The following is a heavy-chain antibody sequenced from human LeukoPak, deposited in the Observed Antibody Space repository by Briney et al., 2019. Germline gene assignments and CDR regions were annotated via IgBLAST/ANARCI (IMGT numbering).Heavy chain of an antibody. CDR1: GGSFSGYY. V-gene: IGHV4-34*01. Sequence: SETLSLTCAVYGGSFSGYYWSWIRQPPGKGLEWLGEINHSGSTNYNPSLKSRVTISVDTSKNQFSLKLSSVTAADTAVYYCARGTTYYDILTGYPFFDYWGQGTLVTVSS. CDR3: ARGTTYYDILTGYPFFDY. J-gene: IGHJ4*02. D-gene: IGHD3-9*01. CDR2: INHSGST.